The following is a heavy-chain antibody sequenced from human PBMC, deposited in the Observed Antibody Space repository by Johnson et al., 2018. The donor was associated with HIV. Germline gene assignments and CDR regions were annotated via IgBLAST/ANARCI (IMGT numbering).Heavy chain of an antibody. CDR3: AKHLDGDSNDAFDI. J-gene: IGHJ3*02. V-gene: IGHV3-30*02. D-gene: IGHD4-17*01. CDR1: GFTFSSYG. CDR2: VRYDGSNK. Sequence: QVQLVESGGGVVQPGRSLRLSCAASGFTFSSYGMHWVRQAPGKGLEWVAFVRYDGSNKYYADSVKGRFTISRDNSKNTLYLQVNSLRAEDTAVYYCAKHLDGDSNDAFDIWGQWTMVTVSS.